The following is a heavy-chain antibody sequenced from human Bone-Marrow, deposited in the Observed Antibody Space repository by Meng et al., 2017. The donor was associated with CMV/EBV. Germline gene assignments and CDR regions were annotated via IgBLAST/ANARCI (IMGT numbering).Heavy chain of an antibody. CDR2: IYPGDSDT. J-gene: IGHJ6*02. CDR1: GYSFTSYW. D-gene: IGHD2/OR15-2a*01. V-gene: IGHV5-51*01. CDR3: ARRNPFLSYGMDV. Sequence: KVSCKGSGYSFTSYWIGWVRQMPGKGLEWMGIIYPGDSDTRYSPSFQGQVTISADKSISTAYLQWSSLKASDTAMHYCARRNPFLSYGMDVWGQGNTVTVSS.